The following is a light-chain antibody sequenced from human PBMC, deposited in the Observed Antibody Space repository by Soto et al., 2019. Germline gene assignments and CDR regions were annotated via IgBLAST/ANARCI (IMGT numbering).Light chain of an antibody. Sequence: DIVMTQSPDSLAVSLGERATINCKSSRSILSGSNNYLAWYQQKPGQPPRLLIYWASTRESGVPDRFSGSGSGTDFTLTISSLQAEDVAVYYCQQYYSAPLTFGGGTKVDIK. CDR3: QQYYSAPLT. CDR1: RSILSGSNNY. J-gene: IGKJ4*01. CDR2: WAS. V-gene: IGKV4-1*01.